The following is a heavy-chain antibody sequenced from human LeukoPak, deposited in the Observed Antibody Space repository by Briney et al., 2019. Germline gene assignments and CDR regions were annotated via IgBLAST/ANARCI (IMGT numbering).Heavy chain of an antibody. Sequence: ASVNVSYKTSGYPFTHHLVRWVHQAPGQGLEGMGWLNANSGDTNYAQRFQGRLTMTTDTSTTTAYMELRSLSSDHTAVYYCARDWPIVIVDYWGQGTLVTVSS. V-gene: IGHV1-18*01. J-gene: IGHJ4*02. CDR3: ARDWPIVIVDY. CDR2: LNANSGDT. CDR1: GYPFTHHL. D-gene: IGHD2/OR15-2a*01.